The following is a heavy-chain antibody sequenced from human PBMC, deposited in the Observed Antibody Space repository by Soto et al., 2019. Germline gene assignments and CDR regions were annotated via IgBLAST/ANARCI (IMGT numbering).Heavy chain of an antibody. V-gene: IGHV3-23*01. CDR2: ILVGGST. Sequence: GGSLRLSSPVPGFICSSYDMSWARQAPGKGLEWVSTILVGGSTHYEDAVKGRFTISRDTSKNTVYLQMNSLTAGDTAVYYCAKATATSGGAFEIYGQGTMVTVSS. J-gene: IGHJ3*02. CDR1: GFICSSYD. CDR3: AKATATSGGAFEI. D-gene: IGHD1-1*01.